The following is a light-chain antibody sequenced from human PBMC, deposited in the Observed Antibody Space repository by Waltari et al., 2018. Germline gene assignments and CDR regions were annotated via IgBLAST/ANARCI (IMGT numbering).Light chain of an antibody. J-gene: IGKJ2*01. CDR2: DAS. V-gene: IGKV1-33*01. CDR3: QQYDNLPPYT. CDR1: QDISNY. Sequence: DIQMTQSPSSLSASVGDRVTITCQASQDISNYLNWYQQKPGKAPKLLIYDASNLETGVASRVSGSGSGTDFTFTISSLQPEDIATYYCQQYDNLPPYTFGQGTKLEIK.